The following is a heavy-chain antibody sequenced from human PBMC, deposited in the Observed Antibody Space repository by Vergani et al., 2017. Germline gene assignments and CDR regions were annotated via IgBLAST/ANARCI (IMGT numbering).Heavy chain of an antibody. CDR2: ISGSGGST. CDR3: AAATYYDILTGYSFDY. Sequence: EVQLLESGGGSAQPGESLRLSCVASGFTFTAHGLNWVRQAPGKGLEWVSGISGSGGSTYYADSVKGRFTISRDNSKNTLYLQMNSLRAEDTAVYYCAAATYYDILTGYSFDYWGQGTLVIVSS. J-gene: IGHJ4*02. V-gene: IGHV3-23*01. CDR1: GFTFTAHG. D-gene: IGHD3-9*01.